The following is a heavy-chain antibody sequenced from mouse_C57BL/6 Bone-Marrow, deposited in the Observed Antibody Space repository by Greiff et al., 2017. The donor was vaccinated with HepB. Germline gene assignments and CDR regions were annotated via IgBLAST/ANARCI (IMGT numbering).Heavy chain of an antibody. CDR2: INPYNGGT. J-gene: IGHJ3*01. D-gene: IGHD3-2*02. CDR1: GYTFTDYY. V-gene: IGHV1-19*01. Sequence: VQLKESGPVLVKPGASVKMSCKASGYTFTDYYMNWVKQSHGKSLEWIGVINPYNGGTSYNQKFKGKATLTVDKSSSTAYMELNILTSEDSAVYYCARRRQLRLTWFAYWGQGTLVTVSA. CDR3: ARRRQLRLTWFAY.